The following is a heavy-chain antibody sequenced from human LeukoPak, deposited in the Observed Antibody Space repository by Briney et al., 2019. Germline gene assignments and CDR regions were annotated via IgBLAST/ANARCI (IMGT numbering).Heavy chain of an antibody. J-gene: IGHJ6*02. CDR1: GGSISSYY. Sequence: PSETLSLTCTVSGGSISSYYWSWIRQPPGKGLEWIGYIYYSGSTYYNPSLKSRVTISVDTSKNQFSLKLSSVTAADTAVYYCAREATYYYGSESYNYDMDVWGQGTTVTVSS. CDR2: IYYSGST. V-gene: IGHV4-59*12. CDR3: AREATYYYGSESYNYDMDV. D-gene: IGHD3-10*01.